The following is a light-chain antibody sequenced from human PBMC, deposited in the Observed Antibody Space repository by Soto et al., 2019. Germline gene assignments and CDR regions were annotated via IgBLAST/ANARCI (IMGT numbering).Light chain of an antibody. CDR3: QQCNRYPIT. CDR2: DAS. J-gene: IGKJ5*01. V-gene: IGKV1-5*01. Sequence: EIQMTQSPSTLSASVGDRVTITCRASQSISSWLAWYQKKPGKAPKLLIYDASSLESGVPSRFSGSGSGTECTLTISSLQPDDAATYYCQQCNRYPITFGQGTRLEIK. CDR1: QSISSW.